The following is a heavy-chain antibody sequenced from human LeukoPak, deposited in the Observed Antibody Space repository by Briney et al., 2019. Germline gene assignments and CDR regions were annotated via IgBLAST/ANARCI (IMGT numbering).Heavy chain of an antibody. J-gene: IGHJ4*02. V-gene: IGHV3-7*01. Sequence: PGGSLRLSCAASGFTFTNFWMSWVRQVPGKGLEWVANINQDGSEKYHGDSVKGRFTISRDNAKSSLFLEMSSLRAEDTAVYYCADPPSDFWGQGTLVAVSS. CDR2: INQDGSEK. CDR3: ADPPSDF. CDR1: GFTFTNFW.